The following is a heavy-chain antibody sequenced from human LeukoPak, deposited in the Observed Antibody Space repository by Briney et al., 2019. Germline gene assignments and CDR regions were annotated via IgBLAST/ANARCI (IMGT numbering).Heavy chain of an antibody. CDR2: IKSKTDGGTT. CDR3: TTYDSSGYWEFDY. J-gene: IGHJ4*02. Sequence: GGSLRLSCAASGFTFSNAWMSWVRQAPGKGLEWVGRIKSKTDGGTTDYAAPVKGRFTISRDDSKNTLYLQMNSLKTEDTAVYYCTTYDSSGYWEFDYWGQGTLVTVSS. V-gene: IGHV3-15*01. D-gene: IGHD3-22*01. CDR1: GFTFSNAW.